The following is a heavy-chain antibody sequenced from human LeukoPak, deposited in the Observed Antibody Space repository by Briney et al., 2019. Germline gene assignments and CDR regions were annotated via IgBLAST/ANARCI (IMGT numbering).Heavy chain of an antibody. CDR1: GFTFSTYA. CDR3: ARVQWELPISWGYFDY. CDR2: ISSGDNRI. Sequence: GGSLTLSCAASGFTFSTYAMSWVRQPPGKGLQWISSISSGDNRIYYSDSVKGRFTISRDNSKNTLYLQMNSLRAEDTAVYYCARVQWELPISWGYFDYWGQGTLVTVSS. V-gene: IGHV3-23*01. J-gene: IGHJ4*02. D-gene: IGHD1-26*01.